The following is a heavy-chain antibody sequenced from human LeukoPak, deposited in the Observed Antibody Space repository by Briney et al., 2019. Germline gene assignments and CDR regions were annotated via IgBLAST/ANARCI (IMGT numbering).Heavy chain of an antibody. CDR2: IIPIFGTA. CDR3: ARLQPGVLTGNRDY. CDR1: GGTFSSYA. J-gene: IGHJ4*02. D-gene: IGHD1-14*01. Sequence: GSSVKVSCKASGGTFSSYAISWVRQAPGQGLEWVGRIIPIFGTANYAQKFQGRVTITADKSTSTAYMELSSLRSDDTAVYYCARLQPGVLTGNRDYWGQGTLVTVSS. V-gene: IGHV1-69*06.